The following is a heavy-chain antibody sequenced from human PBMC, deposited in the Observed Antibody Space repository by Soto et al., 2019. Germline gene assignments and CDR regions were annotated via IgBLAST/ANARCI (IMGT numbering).Heavy chain of an antibody. D-gene: IGHD3-10*01. CDR1: GIPVSSNY. CDR3: AREGPYYYAARLDV. Sequence: EVQLVESGGGLVQPGGSLRLSCAASGIPVSSNYMTWVRQAPGKGLEWVSVLHSGGDTYYANSVKCRFTISRHDSTNTLFLQMSSRTPEDTGVYYCAREGPYYYAARLDVWGQGTTVTVSS. CDR2: LHSGGDT. V-gene: IGHV3-53*04. J-gene: IGHJ6*02.